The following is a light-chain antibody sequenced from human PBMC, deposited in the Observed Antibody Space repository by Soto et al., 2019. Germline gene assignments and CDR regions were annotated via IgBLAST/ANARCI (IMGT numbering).Light chain of an antibody. CDR3: CAYVGARTYV. V-gene: IGLV2-23*01. CDR2: EGS. Sequence: QSVLTQPAYVSGSLGLSMTISCTSNISDDGRFDGVSWFQQHPGQVPKLIIYEGSRRPSGVSSRFSGSKSGNTASLTISGLQAEDDADYYCCAYVGARTYVFGTGTKGTV. J-gene: IGLJ1*01. CDR1: ISDDGRFDG.